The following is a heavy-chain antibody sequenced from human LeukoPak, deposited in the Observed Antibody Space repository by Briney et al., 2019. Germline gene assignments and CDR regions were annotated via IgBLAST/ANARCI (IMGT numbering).Heavy chain of an antibody. D-gene: IGHD2-15*01. CDR1: GGTFSSYA. CDR2: IIPIFGTA. V-gene: IGHV1-69*13. J-gene: IGHJ4*02. Sequence: ASVKVSCKASGGTFSSYAISWVRQAPGQGLEWMGGIIPIFGTANYAQKFQGRVTITADESTSTAYMELSSLRSEATAVYYCARAWSCSGGSCYFPFDYWAQGTLVTVSS. CDR3: ARAWSCSGGSCYFPFDY.